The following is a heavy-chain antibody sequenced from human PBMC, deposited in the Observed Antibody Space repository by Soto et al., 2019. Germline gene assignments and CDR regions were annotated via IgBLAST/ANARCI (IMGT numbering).Heavy chain of an antibody. J-gene: IGHJ4*02. Sequence: SLRLSCAASGFLIANYEMHWVLQVPGKGLEWVSGISWTSRTMGYADSVKGRFTITRDNAKNSLYLEMNSLRPDDQALYYCTKERCSSGLGTLGHWGQGALVTVSS. CDR2: ISWTSRTM. V-gene: IGHV3-9*01. D-gene: IGHD6-13*01. CDR3: TKERCSSGLGTLGH. CDR1: GFLIANYE.